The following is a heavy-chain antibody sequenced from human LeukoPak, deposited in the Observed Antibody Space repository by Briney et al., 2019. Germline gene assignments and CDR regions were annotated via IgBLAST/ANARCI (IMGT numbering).Heavy chain of an antibody. CDR2: ISGSGGST. D-gene: IGHD6-19*01. V-gene: IGHV3-23*01. CDR3: AKGHQWLPFFDY. Sequence: GGSLRLSCAASGFTFSSYAMSWVRQAPGKGLEWVSAISGSGGSTYYADSVKGRFTISRDNSKNTLYLHMNSLRAEDTAVYYCAKGHQWLPFFDYWGQGTLVTVSS. J-gene: IGHJ4*02. CDR1: GFTFSSYA.